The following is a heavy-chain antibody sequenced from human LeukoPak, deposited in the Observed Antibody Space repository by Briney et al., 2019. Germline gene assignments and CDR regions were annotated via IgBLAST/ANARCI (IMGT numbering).Heavy chain of an antibody. Sequence: SETLSLTCTVSGGSISSSNFYWGWIRQPPGKGLEWIGSIYYSGSTYYKPSLKSRVSISVDTSKNQFSLKLSSVTAADTAVYYCARDLRMMITFGGVIVYGWFDPWGQGTLVTVSS. V-gene: IGHV4-39*07. CDR1: GGSISSSNFY. D-gene: IGHD3-16*02. CDR3: ARDLRMMITFGGVIVYGWFDP. CDR2: IYYSGST. J-gene: IGHJ5*02.